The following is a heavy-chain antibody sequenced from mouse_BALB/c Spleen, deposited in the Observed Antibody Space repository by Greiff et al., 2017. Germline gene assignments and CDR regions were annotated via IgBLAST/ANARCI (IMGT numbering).Heavy chain of an antibody. V-gene: IGHV1-82*01. D-gene: IGHD1-2*01. CDR3: ARVTTAIYYAMDY. CDR1: GYAFSSSW. Sequence: VQLQQSGPELVKPGASVKISCKASGYAFSSSWMNWVKQRPGQGLEWIGRIYPGDGDTYYNGKFTGKATLTADESSSTDYMQLSSLTSVDSAVYFCARVTTAIYYAMDYWGQGTSVTVSS. CDR2: IYPGDGDT. J-gene: IGHJ4*01.